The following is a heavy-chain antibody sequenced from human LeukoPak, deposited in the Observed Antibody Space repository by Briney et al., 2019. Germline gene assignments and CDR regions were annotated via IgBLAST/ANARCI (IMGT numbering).Heavy chain of an antibody. Sequence: SETLSLTCAVYGGSFSGYYWSWIRQPAGKGLEWIGRIYTSGSTNYNPSLKSRVTISVDTSKNQFSLKLSSVTAADTAVYYCAREVRGSSGWYGKYYFDYWGQGTLVTVSS. J-gene: IGHJ4*02. CDR2: IYTSGST. D-gene: IGHD6-19*01. V-gene: IGHV4-4*07. CDR1: GGSFSGYY. CDR3: AREVRGSSGWYGKYYFDY.